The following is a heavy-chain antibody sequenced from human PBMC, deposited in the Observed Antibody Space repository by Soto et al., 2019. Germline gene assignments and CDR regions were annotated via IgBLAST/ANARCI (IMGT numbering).Heavy chain of an antibody. CDR3: TRAQGGISSTLDY. CDR1: GFTFSDHY. CDR2: IRKKPNSYTT. D-gene: IGHD2-21*01. J-gene: IGHJ4*02. V-gene: IGHV3-72*01. Sequence: GGSLRLSCAASGFTFSDHYMDWVRQAPGKGLEWLGRIRKKPNSYTTEYAASVKGRFTISRDDSKNSLYLQMDSLETGDTAVYYCTRAQGGISSTLDYWGQGTLVTVS.